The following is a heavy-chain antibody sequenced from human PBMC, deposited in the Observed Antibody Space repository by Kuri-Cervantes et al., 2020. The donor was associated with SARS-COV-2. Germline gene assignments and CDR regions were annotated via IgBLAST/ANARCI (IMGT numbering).Heavy chain of an antibody. V-gene: IGHV1-8*02. Sequence: ASVKVSCKASGYTFTSYDINWVRQATGQGLEWMGWMNPDSGSTGYAQKFQGRVTMTRNTSISTAYMELSSLRSEDTAVYYCATSFIYDSSGYGDDYWGQGTLVTVSS. CDR3: ATSFIYDSSGYGDDY. J-gene: IGHJ4*02. CDR1: GYTFTSYD. D-gene: IGHD3-22*01. CDR2: MNPDSGST.